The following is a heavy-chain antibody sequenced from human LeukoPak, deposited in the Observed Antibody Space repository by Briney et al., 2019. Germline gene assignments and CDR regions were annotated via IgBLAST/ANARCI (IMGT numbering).Heavy chain of an antibody. Sequence: SETLSLTCTVSGGSISSYYWSWVRQPAGKGLEWIGRIYTSGSTNYNPSLMSRVTMSVATSKIQFSLKLSSVTAADPAVYYCARDYEYCTTGVCYTWYFDLWGRGPLVTVSS. J-gene: IGHJ2*01. CDR1: GGSISSYY. V-gene: IGHV4-4*07. CDR3: ARDYEYCTTGVCYTWYFDL. D-gene: IGHD2-8*01. CDR2: IYTSGST.